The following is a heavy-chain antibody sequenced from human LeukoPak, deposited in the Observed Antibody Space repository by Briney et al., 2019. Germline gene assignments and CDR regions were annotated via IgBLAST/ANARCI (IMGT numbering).Heavy chain of an antibody. CDR1: GFTFGVYA. CDR2: IRNKGYGGAA. CDR3: TRAWVQSNFDY. V-gene: IGHV3-49*04. D-gene: IGHD5-24*01. Sequence: GGSLRLSCTASGFTFGVYAMSWVRQAPGEGLEWVGLIRNKGYGGAAEYAASVEGRFTISRDDSKSIAYLQMNSLQAEDTAVYYCTRAWVQSNFDYWGQGTLVTVSS. J-gene: IGHJ4*02.